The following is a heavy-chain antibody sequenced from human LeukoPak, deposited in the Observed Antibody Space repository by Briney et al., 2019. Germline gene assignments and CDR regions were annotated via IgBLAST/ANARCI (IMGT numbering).Heavy chain of an antibody. V-gene: IGHV1-69*04. CDR2: IIPILGIA. CDR1: GGTFSSYA. J-gene: IGHJ4*02. Sequence: GASVKVSCTASGGTFSSYAISWVRQAPGQGLEWMGRIIPILGIANYAQKFQGRVTITADKSTSTAYMELSSLRSEDTAVYYCASLLSIAATSDYWGQGTLVTVSS. D-gene: IGHD6-13*01. CDR3: ASLLSIAATSDY.